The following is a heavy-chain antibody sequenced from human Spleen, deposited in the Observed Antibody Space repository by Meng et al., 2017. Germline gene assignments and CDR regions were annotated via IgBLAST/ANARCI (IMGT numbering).Heavy chain of an antibody. J-gene: IGHJ3*02. Sequence: GGSLRLSCAASGFSVSSNYMNWVRLAPGKGLEWVSVLYDGGTTYYADSVKGRFTISRDNSKNTLSLQMNSLRDEDTAVYYCSREQHSVYKGTGSAFDIWGQETMVTVSS. D-gene: IGHD5/OR15-5a*01. CDR3: SREQHSVYKGTGSAFDI. CDR1: GFSVSSNY. CDR2: LYDGGTT. V-gene: IGHV3-53*05.